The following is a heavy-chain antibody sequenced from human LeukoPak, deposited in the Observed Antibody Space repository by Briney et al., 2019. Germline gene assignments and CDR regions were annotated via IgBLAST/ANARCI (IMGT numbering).Heavy chain of an antibody. CDR3: AKGTTTGGSSGRTFDY. D-gene: IGHD6-19*01. J-gene: IGHJ4*02. CDR1: GFTFSSYA. CDR2: ISGSGGST. Sequence: QPGGSLRLSCAASGFTFSSYAMSWVRQAPGKGLEWVSAISGSGGSTYYADSVKGRFTISRDNSKNTLYLQMNSLRAEDTAVYYCAKGTTTGGSSGRTFDYWGQGTLVTVSS. V-gene: IGHV3-23*01.